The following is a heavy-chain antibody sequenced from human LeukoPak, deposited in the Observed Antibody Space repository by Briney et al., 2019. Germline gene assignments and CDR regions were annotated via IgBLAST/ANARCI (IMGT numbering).Heavy chain of an antibody. J-gene: IGHJ5*01. CDR3: ARDLPGSSWYALDS. V-gene: IGHV3-69-1*01. CDR1: GFSHSTFN. CDR2: ISGTGSV. D-gene: IGHD6-13*01. Sequence: GGSLRLSCAASGFSHSTFNMNWVRQAPGKGLEWVSCISGTGSVYYPASVRGRFTISRDNAGNSLFLPVNSLRTEDTPVYFCARDLPGSSWYALDSWGQGTLVTVSS.